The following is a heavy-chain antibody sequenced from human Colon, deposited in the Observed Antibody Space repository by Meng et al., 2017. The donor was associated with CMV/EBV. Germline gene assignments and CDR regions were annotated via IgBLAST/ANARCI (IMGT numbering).Heavy chain of an antibody. CDR2: IYYNGST. D-gene: IGHD1-26*01. V-gene: IGHV4-39*07. CDR1: GGSINTNSYY. J-gene: IGHJ5*02. CDR3: AKDWFVGATYNWFDP. Sequence: QMQLQESGPGLVKPSXTLXLTCTXSGGSINTNSYYWGWIRQPPGKRLEWIGSIYYNGSTYFNPSLKSRITMSIDTSTNQFSLKVSSVTAADTAVYYCAKDWFVGATYNWFDPWGQGTLVTVSS.